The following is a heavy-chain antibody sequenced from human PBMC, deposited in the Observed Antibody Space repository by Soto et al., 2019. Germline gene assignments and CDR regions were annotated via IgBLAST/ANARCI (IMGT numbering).Heavy chain of an antibody. D-gene: IGHD5-18*01. CDR2: IYRGGGT. V-gene: IGHV3-53*01. CDR1: GLSVSSNY. J-gene: IGHJ3*02. Sequence: GGSMRLYCAGYGLSVSSNYMTWVRQGPGKGLEWVSIIYRGGGTYHADTVKGRSIISRDESQNMVYLQMNSLTAGDTAVYDCARRDDSEAFDIWGQGTMVTVSS. CDR3: ARRDDSEAFDI.